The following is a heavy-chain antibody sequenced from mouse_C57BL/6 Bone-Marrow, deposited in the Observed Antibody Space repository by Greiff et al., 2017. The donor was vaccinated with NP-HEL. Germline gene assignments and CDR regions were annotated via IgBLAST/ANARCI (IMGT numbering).Heavy chain of an antibody. J-gene: IGHJ1*03. CDR3: STRTYYGSSFWYFDV. CDR1: GFNIKDYY. CDR2: IDPEDGGT. V-gene: IGHV14-1*01. Sequence: VHVKQSGAELVRPGASVKLSCTASGFNIKDYYMHWVKQRPEQGLEWIGRIDPEDGGTEYAEKFKSKATMTADTSSNTAYLQLSSLTSEDTAVYYYSTRTYYGSSFWYFDVWGTATTVTVSS. D-gene: IGHD1-1*01.